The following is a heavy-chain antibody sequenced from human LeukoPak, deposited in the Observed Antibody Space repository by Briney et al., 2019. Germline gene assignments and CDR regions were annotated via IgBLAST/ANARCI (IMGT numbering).Heavy chain of an antibody. V-gene: IGHV1-2*02. CDR3: ARGTDCSGGSCYTYNWFDP. J-gene: IGHJ5*02. CDR1: GYTFTGYY. Sequence: ASVKVSCKASGYTFTGYYMHWVRQAPGQGLEWMGWINPNSGGTNYAQKFQGRVTMTRDTSISTAYMELSRLRSDDTAVYYCARGTDCSGGSCYTYNWFDPWGQGTLVTVSS. CDR2: INPNSGGT. D-gene: IGHD2-15*01.